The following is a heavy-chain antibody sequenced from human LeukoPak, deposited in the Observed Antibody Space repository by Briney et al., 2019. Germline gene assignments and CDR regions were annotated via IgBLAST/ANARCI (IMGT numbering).Heavy chain of an antibody. Sequence: PSETLSLTCTVTGDSISSSSYHWGWIRQPPGKGLEWIASIYYSGSTYYNPSLRSRVTMSVDTSKNQFSLKLTSVTAADTAVYYCASHATRLPTAPGWFDPWGQGTLVTVSS. J-gene: IGHJ5*02. V-gene: IGHV4-39*01. CDR1: GDSISSSSYH. CDR2: IYYSGST. D-gene: IGHD2-2*01. CDR3: ASHATRLPTAPGWFDP.